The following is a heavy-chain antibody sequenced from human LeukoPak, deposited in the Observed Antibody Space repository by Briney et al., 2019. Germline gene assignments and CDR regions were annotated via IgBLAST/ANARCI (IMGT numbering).Heavy chain of an antibody. V-gene: IGHV1-69*05. J-gene: IGHJ6*03. CDR1: GGTFSSYA. D-gene: IGHD6-6*01. CDR3: ARDDSWSSSDYYYMDV. Sequence: WASVKVFCKASGGTFSSYAISWVRQAPGQGLEWMGGIIPIFGTANYAQKFQGRVTITTDESTSTAYMELSSLRSEDTAVYYCARDDSWSSSDYYYMDVWGKGTTVTVSS. CDR2: IIPIFGTA.